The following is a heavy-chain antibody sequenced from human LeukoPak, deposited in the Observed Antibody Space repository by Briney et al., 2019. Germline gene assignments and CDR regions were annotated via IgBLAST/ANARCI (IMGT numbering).Heavy chain of an antibody. J-gene: IGHJ4*02. D-gene: IGHD5-18*01. CDR3: ARDRGYSYGYAFDY. Sequence: SETLSLTCTVSGGSISSSSYYWSWIRQPPGKGLEWIGYIYYSGSTNYNPSLKSRVTISVDTSKNQFSLKLSSVTAADTAVYYCARDRGYSYGYAFDYWGQGTLVTVSS. CDR1: GGSISSSSYY. CDR2: IYYSGST. V-gene: IGHV4-61*01.